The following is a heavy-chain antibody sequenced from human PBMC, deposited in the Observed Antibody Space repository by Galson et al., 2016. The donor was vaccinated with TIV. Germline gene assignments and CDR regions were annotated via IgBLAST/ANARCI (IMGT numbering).Heavy chain of an antibody. Sequence: PVKVSCKASGYPLIGYFMHWVRQAPGQGLEWMGWIDPNSGGTDYAQKFQGRVTMTRDKSIGTAYMELSRLRSDDTALYFCARSERGSYTGFDYWGRGTLVSVSS. CDR1: GYPLIGYF. D-gene: IGHD1-26*01. CDR2: IDPNSGGT. CDR3: ARSERGSYTGFDY. J-gene: IGHJ4*02. V-gene: IGHV1-2*02.